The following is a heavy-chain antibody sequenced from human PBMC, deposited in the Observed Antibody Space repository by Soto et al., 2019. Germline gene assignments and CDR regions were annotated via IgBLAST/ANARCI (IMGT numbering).Heavy chain of an antibody. V-gene: IGHV3-30*18. CDR2: ISYDGSNK. D-gene: IGHD6-19*01. Sequence: GGSLRLSCAASGFTFSSYGMHWVRQAPGKGLEWVAVISYDGSNKYYADSVKGRFTISRDNSKNTLYLQMNSLRAEDTAVYYCAKARSGWYHDYWGQGTLVTVSS. J-gene: IGHJ4*02. CDR3: AKARSGWYHDY. CDR1: GFTFSSYG.